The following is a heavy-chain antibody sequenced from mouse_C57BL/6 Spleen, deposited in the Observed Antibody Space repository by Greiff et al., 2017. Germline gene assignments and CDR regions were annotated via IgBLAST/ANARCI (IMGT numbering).Heavy chain of an antibody. CDR3: ARGLLRSLDY. Sequence: QVQLQQPGAELVRPGSSVKLSCKASGYTFTSYWMDWVKQRPGQGLEWIGNIYPSDSETHYNQKFKDKATLTVDKSSSTAYMQLSSLTSADSAVYYCARGLLRSLDYWGQGTTLTVSS. V-gene: IGHV1-61*01. D-gene: IGHD2-3*01. CDR2: IYPSDSET. CDR1: GYTFTSYW. J-gene: IGHJ2*01.